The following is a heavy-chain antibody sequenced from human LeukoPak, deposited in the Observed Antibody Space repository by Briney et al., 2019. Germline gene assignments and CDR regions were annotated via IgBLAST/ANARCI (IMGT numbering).Heavy chain of an antibody. Sequence: GGSLRLSCAASGFTVSSNCMSWVRQAPGKGLEWVSVIYSGGSTYYADSVKGRFTISRDNSKNTLYLQMNNLRAEDTAVYYCARDGGYGSYVSPSNWYFDLWGRGALVTVSS. D-gene: IGHD1-26*01. J-gene: IGHJ2*01. V-gene: IGHV3-53*01. CDR3: ARDGGYGSYVSPSNWYFDL. CDR2: IYSGGST. CDR1: GFTVSSNC.